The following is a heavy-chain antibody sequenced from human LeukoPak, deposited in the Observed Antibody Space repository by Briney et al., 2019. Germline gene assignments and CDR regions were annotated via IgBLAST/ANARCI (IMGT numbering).Heavy chain of an antibody. CDR3: ARDYCSGGSCYSFRNWFDP. J-gene: IGHJ5*02. V-gene: IGHV1-3*01. CDR2: INAGNGNT. Sequence: ASVKVSCKASGYTFTSYAMHWVRQAPGQRLEWMGWINAGNGNTKYSQKFQGRVTITRDTSASTAYMELSSLRSEDTAVYYCARDYCSGGSCYSFRNWFDPWGQGTLVTVSS. CDR1: GYTFTSYA. D-gene: IGHD2-15*01.